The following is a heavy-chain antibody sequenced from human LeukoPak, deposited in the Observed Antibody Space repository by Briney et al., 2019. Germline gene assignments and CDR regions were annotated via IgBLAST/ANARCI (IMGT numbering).Heavy chain of an antibody. D-gene: IGHD6-19*01. CDR2: INHSGST. V-gene: IGHV4-34*01. CDR1: GGSFSGYY. Sequence: PSETLSLTCAVYGGSFSGYYWSWIRQPPGKGLEWIGEINHSGSTNYNPSLKSRVTISVDTSKNQFSLKLSSVTAADTAVYYCARGLAVAGTERANWFDPWGQGTLVTVSS. J-gene: IGHJ5*02. CDR3: ARGLAVAGTERANWFDP.